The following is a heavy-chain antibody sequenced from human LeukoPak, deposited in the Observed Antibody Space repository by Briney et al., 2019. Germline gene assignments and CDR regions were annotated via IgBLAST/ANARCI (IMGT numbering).Heavy chain of an antibody. V-gene: IGHV4-39*01. CDR2: MSQSGSA. Sequence: ETLSLTCTVFGGSVTTSSYYWGWIRQPPGKGLEWSGRMSQSGSAFYNPSLKGRASISVDTSKNQFPLRVASVTPADPALYYCARRSLREAYNRFDPWGQGTLLTVSS. CDR3: ARRSLREAYNRFDP. CDR1: GGSVTTSSYY. D-gene: IGHD3-10*01. J-gene: IGHJ5*02.